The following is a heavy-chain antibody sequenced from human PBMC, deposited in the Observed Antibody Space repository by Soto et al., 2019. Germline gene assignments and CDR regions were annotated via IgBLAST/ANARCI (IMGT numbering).Heavy chain of an antibody. J-gene: IGHJ6*02. CDR2: IYYSGST. Sequence: QVQLQESGPGLVKPSQTLSLTCTVSGGSISSGDYYWSWIRQPPGKGLEWIGYIYYSGSTYYNPSLKSRVTRSVATSQSQVSLKLSSVTAADTAVYHCARASPVVTDVWVQGTTVTVSS. D-gene: IGHD5-18*01. CDR3: ARASPVVTDV. CDR1: GGSISSGDYY. V-gene: IGHV4-30-4*01.